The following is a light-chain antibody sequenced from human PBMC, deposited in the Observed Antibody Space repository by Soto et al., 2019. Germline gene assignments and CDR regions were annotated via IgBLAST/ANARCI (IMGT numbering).Light chain of an antibody. J-gene: IGKJ3*01. CDR3: QQYNTWPPRLT. CDR1: QRVSRN. V-gene: IGKV3D-15*01. Sequence: EIVMSQSPATLSVSPGERATLSCSAGQRVSRNLAWYQQKPGQAPRLLIYGASTRATGIPARFSGSGSGTEFTLTISSLQSEDFAVYYCQQYNTWPPRLTFGPGTKVDIK. CDR2: GAS.